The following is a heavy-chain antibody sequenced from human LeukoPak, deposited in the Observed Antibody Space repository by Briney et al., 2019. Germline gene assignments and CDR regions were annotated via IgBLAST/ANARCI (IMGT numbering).Heavy chain of an antibody. CDR2: INEDGSQK. V-gene: IGHV3-7*01. D-gene: IGHD1-14*01. J-gene: IGHJ6*03. CDR3: AKDFRSFVKNHVDV. Sequence: GGSLRLSCEASGFRFSYFWMSWVRQAPGKGLEWVANINEDGSQKYYVDSVKGRFTISRDNTKNTLNLQMNSLRPEDTAVYYCAKDFRSFVKNHVDVWGKGTTVTIS. CDR1: GFRFSYFW.